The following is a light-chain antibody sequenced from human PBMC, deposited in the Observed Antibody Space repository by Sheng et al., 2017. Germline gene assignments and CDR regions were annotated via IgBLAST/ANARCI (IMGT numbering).Light chain of an antibody. CDR2: DVS. J-gene: IGLJ3*02. V-gene: IGLV2-14*03. CDR3: ATRDNSLSLWV. CDR1: SSDVGGYNY. Sequence: QSALTQPASVSGSPGQSITISCTGTSSDVGGYNYVSWYQQHPGKAPKLMIYDVSNRPSGVSDRFSGSKSGNTASLTISGLQAEDEADYYCATRDNSLSLWVFGGGTKVTVL.